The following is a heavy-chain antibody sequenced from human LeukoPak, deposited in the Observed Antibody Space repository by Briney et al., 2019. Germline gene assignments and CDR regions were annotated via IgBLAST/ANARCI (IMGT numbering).Heavy chain of an antibody. CDR1: GGSISSGGYY. Sequence: SQTLSLTCTVSGGSISSGGYYRSWIRQPPGKGLEWIGYIYHSGSTYYNPSLKSRVTISVDRSKNQFSLKLSSVTAADTAVYYCARGKIRTRCSSTSCPTPGVAFDIWGQGTMVTVSS. D-gene: IGHD2-2*01. CDR3: ARGKIRTRCSSTSCPTPGVAFDI. V-gene: IGHV4-30-2*01. J-gene: IGHJ3*02. CDR2: IYHSGST.